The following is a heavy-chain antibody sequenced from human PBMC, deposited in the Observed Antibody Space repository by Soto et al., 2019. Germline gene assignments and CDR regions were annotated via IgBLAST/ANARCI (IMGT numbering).Heavy chain of an antibody. Sequence: QVQLVESGGGLVKPGGTLRLSCAASGFTFSDYYMSWIRQAPGKGLEWVSYISSTGSTTYYADSVRGRFTMSRDNVKRSLSLQVNSLRADDTAVYFCARGGQTYYFDDWGQGTLVTVSS. CDR1: GFTFSDYY. CDR2: ISSTGSTT. CDR3: ARGGQTYYFDD. J-gene: IGHJ4*02. V-gene: IGHV3-11*01.